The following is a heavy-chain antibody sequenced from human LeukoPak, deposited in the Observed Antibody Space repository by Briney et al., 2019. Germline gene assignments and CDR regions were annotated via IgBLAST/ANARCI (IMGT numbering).Heavy chain of an antibody. CDR1: GFIFSSYA. Sequence: PGGSLRLSCAASGFIFSSYAMTWVRQAPGKGLEWVAFIRYDGSNKYYADSVKGRFTISRDNSKNTLYLQMNSLRAEDTAVYYCAKGNNSGWFPPVDYWGQGTLVTVSS. CDR3: AKGNNSGWFPPVDY. CDR2: IRYDGSNK. D-gene: IGHD6-19*01. J-gene: IGHJ4*02. V-gene: IGHV3-30*02.